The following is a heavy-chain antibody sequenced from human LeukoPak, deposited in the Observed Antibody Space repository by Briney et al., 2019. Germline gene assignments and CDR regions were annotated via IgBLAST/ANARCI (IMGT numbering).Heavy chain of an antibody. CDR1: GFTFSSYA. CDR2: ISYDGSNK. V-gene: IGHV3-30-3*01. CDR3: ARDGSGAFDI. J-gene: IGHJ3*02. Sequence: GGSLRLSCAASGFTFSSYAMHWVRQAPGKGLEWVAVISYDGSNKYYADSVKGRFTISRDNSKNTLYLQMNSLRAEDTAVYYCARDGSGAFDIWGQGTMVTVSS.